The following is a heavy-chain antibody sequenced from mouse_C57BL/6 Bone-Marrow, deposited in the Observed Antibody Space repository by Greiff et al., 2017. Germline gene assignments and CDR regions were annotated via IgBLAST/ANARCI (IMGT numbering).Heavy chain of an antibody. Sequence: QVQLQQPGAELVKPGASVKMSCKASGYTFTSYWITWVKQRPGQGLEWIGDIYPGSGSTNYNEKFKSKATLTVDTSSSTAYMQLSSLTSEDSAVYYCARIGTRWDSCAYWGQGTLVTVSA. CDR3: ARIGTRWDSCAY. V-gene: IGHV1-55*01. D-gene: IGHD4-1*01. CDR2: IYPGSGST. J-gene: IGHJ3*01. CDR1: GYTFTSYW.